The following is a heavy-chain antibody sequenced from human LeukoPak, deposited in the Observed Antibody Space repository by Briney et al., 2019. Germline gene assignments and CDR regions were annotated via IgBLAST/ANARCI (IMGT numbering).Heavy chain of an antibody. D-gene: IGHD6-19*01. CDR2: FYSGGRT. J-gene: IGHJ4*02. CDR3: AREGTSGWSLFDY. V-gene: IGHV3-66*01. CDR1: GFPVMNNF. Sequence: PGGSLSLSFAASGFPVMNNFVSGVRQALGEGLEWVSVFYSGGRTTYADSVKRRFTISRDIPKNMLYLQMNSLRAEDTAVYYCAREGTSGWSLFDYWGQGTLVTVSS.